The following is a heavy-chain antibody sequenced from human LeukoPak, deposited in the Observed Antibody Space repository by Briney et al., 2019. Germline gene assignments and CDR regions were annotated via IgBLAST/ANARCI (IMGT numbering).Heavy chain of an antibody. J-gene: IGHJ5*02. D-gene: IGHD2-2*01. CDR2: IYYSGST. CDR3: AREAIVVVPAAISGGNWFDP. V-gene: IGHV4-59*12. Sequence: PSETLSLTCTVSGGSISSYYWSWIRQPPGKGLEWIGYIYYSGSTNYNPSLKSRVTISVDTSKNQFSLKLSSVTAADTAVYYCAREAIVVVPAAISGGNWFDPWGQGTLVTVSS. CDR1: GGSISSYY.